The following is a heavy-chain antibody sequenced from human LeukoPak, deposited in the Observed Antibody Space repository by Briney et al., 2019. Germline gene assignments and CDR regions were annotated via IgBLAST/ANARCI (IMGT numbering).Heavy chain of an antibody. J-gene: IGHJ4*02. D-gene: IGHD2-2*01. CDR3: ARSPTKRVPEDY. Sequence: SETLSLTCAVYGGSFSGYYWSWIRQPPGKGLEWIGEINHSGSTNYNPSLKSRVTISVDTSKNQFSLRLTSVTAADTAVYYCARSPTKRVPEDYWGQGTLVTVSS. V-gene: IGHV4-34*01. CDR1: GGSFSGYY. CDR2: INHSGST.